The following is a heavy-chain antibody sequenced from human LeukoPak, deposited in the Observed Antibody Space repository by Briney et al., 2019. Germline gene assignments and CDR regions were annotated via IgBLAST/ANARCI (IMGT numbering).Heavy chain of an antibody. Sequence: GGSLRLSCAASGFTFSSYDMHWVRQATGKGLEWVSAIGTVGDTYYPDSVKGRFTVSRENAKNSFYLQMNSLTAGDTAVYYCARAPSRWLYRIDHRGQGTLVTVSS. CDR3: ARAPSRWLYRIDH. CDR2: IGTVGDT. J-gene: IGHJ4*02. CDR1: GFTFSSYD. V-gene: IGHV3-13*04. D-gene: IGHD2-2*02.